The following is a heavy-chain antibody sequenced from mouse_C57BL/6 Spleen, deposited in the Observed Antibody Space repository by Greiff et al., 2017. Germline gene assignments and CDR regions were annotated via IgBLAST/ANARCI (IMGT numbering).Heavy chain of an antibody. D-gene: IGHD2-3*01. CDR2: IRNKANNHAT. V-gene: IGHV6-6*01. CDR1: GFTFSDAW. CDR3: TRSRLLRVFDY. Sequence: EVKVEESGGGLVQPGGSMKLSCAASGFTFSDAWMDWVRQSPEKGLEWVAEIRNKANNHATYYAESVKGRITISRDDSKSSVYLQMNSLRAEDTGIYYCTRSRLLRVFDYWGQGTTLTVSS. J-gene: IGHJ2*01.